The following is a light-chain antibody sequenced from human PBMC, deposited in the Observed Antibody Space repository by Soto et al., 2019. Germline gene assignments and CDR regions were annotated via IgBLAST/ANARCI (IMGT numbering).Light chain of an antibody. CDR3: QQYSVWPLVT. CDR2: GAS. J-gene: IGKJ4*01. V-gene: IGKV3-15*01. CDR1: QSVGTY. Sequence: EIVMTQSLATLSVSPGERATLSCRASQSVGTYLAWYQQKPGQTPRLLIFGASTRATGIPARFSGSGSGSEFTLTISSLQSEDFAVYSCQQYSVWPLVTFGGGTKVEIK.